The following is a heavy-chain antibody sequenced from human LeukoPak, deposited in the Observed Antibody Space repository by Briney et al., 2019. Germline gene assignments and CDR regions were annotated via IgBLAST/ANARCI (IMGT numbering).Heavy chain of an antibody. J-gene: IGHJ5*02. Sequence: SETLSLTCTVSGGSISSSSYYWGWIRQPPGKGLEWIGSIYYSGSTYYNPSLKSRVTISVDTSKNQFSLKLSSVTGADTAVYYCARAYYDYIWGGYPGWFDPWGQGTLVTVSS. CDR2: IYYSGST. V-gene: IGHV4-39*01. CDR1: GGSISSSSYY. CDR3: ARAYYDYIWGGYPGWFDP. D-gene: IGHD3-16*02.